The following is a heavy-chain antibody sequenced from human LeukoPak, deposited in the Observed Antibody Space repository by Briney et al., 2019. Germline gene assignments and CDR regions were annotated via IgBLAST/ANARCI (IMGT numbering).Heavy chain of an antibody. J-gene: IGHJ4*02. CDR2: ISYDGSNK. CDR3: ARAAGGWVDY. Sequence: PGRSLRLSCAASGFTFSSYAMHWVRQAPGKGLEWVAVISYDGSNKYYADSVKGRFTISRDNSKNTLYLQMNSLRAEDTAVYYCARAAGGWVDYWGRGTLVTVSS. CDR1: GFTFSSYA. V-gene: IGHV3-30-3*01. D-gene: IGHD6-19*01.